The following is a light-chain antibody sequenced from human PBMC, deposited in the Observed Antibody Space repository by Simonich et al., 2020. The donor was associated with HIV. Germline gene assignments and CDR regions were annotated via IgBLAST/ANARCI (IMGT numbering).Light chain of an antibody. V-gene: IGLV2-14*03. CDR3: SSYTSSAIVV. J-gene: IGLJ2*01. CDR1: SSDVGGYNY. CDR2: DGS. Sequence: QSALTQPASVSGSPGQSITISCTGTSSDVGGYNYVSWYQNHPGKAPKLMIYDGSKRPSGVSNGFSGSKSGNTASLTIAGLQAEDEADYYCSSYTSSAIVVFGGGTKLTVL.